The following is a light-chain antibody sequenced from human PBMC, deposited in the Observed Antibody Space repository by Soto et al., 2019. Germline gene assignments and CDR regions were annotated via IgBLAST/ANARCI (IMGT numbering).Light chain of an antibody. CDR2: KTS. CDR1: QTISSW. CDR3: QQLNTYPWT. V-gene: IGKV1-5*03. J-gene: IGKJ1*01. Sequence: DIQMTQSPSTLSASVGDRVTIACRASQTISSWVAWYQQKPGKAPRLLIYKTSSLESGVPSRFSGSGSGTDFTLTISTLQPEDFATYYCQQLNTYPWTFGQGTKVDIK.